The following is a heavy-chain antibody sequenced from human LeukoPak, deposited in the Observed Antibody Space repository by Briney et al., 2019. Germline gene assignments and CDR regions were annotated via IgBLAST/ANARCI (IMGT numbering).Heavy chain of an antibody. D-gene: IGHD5-18*01. Sequence: GGSLRLSCAASGFTFSSYWMTWVRQAPGKGLEWVANIRQDGSEKYYVDSVKGRFTISRDNAENSLYLQMNSLRAEDTAVYYCARVMHWDTVMARGRGMDVWGQGATVTVSS. J-gene: IGHJ6*02. CDR2: IRQDGSEK. V-gene: IGHV3-7*05. CDR3: ARVMHWDTVMARGRGMDV. CDR1: GFTFSSYW.